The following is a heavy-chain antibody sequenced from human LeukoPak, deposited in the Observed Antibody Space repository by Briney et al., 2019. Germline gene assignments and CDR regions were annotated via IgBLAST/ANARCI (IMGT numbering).Heavy chain of an antibody. Sequence: GGSLRLSCAASGFTFSSYAMHWVRQAPGKGLEWVAVISYDGSNKYYADSVKGRFTISRDNSKNTLYLQMNSLRAEDTAVYYCARDKGGSYYCDYWGQGTLVTVSS. CDR1: GFTFSSYA. D-gene: IGHD1-26*01. CDR2: ISYDGSNK. J-gene: IGHJ4*02. V-gene: IGHV3-30-3*01. CDR3: ARDKGGSYYCDY.